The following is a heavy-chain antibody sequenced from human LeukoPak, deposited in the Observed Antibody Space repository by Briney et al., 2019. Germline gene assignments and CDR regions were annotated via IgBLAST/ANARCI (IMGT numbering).Heavy chain of an antibody. CDR1: GGSISSSSYY. CDR2: IYYSGST. CDR3: ARSLGRYSGYDLYDP. J-gene: IGHJ5*02. D-gene: IGHD5-12*01. Sequence: SETLSLTCTVSGGSISSSSYYWGWIRQPPGKGLEWIGSIYYSGSTYYNPSLKSRVTISVDTSKNQFSLKLSSVTAADTAVYYCARSLGRYSGYDLYDPWGQGTLVTVSS. V-gene: IGHV4-39*07.